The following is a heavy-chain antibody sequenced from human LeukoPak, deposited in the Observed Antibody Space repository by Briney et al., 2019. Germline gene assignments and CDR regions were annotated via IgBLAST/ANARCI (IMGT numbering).Heavy chain of an antibody. CDR1: GFTFSSYG. CDR3: AKFRGVKNSFDAFDI. CDR2: IRYDGSNK. D-gene: IGHD4-23*01. J-gene: IGHJ3*02. V-gene: IGHV3-30*02. Sequence: GGSLRLSCAASGFTFSSYGMHWVRQAPGKGLEWVAFIRYDGSNKYYADSVKGRFTISRDNSKNTLYLQMNSLRAEDTAVYYCAKFRGVKNSFDAFDIWGQGTMATVSS.